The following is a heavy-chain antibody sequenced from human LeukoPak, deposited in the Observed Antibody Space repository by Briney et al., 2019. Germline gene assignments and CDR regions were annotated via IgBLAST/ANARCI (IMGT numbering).Heavy chain of an antibody. D-gene: IGHD6-19*01. V-gene: IGHV3-30-3*01. CDR1: GFTFSSYA. Sequence: GGSLRLSCAASGFTFSSYAMHWVRQAPGKGLEWVAVISYDGSNKYYADSVKGRFTISRDNSKNTLYLQMNSLRAEDTAVYYCAKVGTSIAVAGIFDYWGQGIPVTVSS. CDR3: AKVGTSIAVAGIFDY. J-gene: IGHJ4*02. CDR2: ISYDGSNK.